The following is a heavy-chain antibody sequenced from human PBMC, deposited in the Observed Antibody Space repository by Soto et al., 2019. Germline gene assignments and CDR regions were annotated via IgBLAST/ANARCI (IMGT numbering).Heavy chain of an antibody. Sequence: SETLSLTCTVSGGSISSSSYYWGWIRQPPGKGLEWIGSIYYSGSTYYNPSLKSRVTISVDTSKNQFSLKLSSVTAADTAVYYCANPSGGIAAAGAMGVNAFDIWGQGTMVTVSS. CDR2: IYYSGST. CDR3: ANPSGGIAAAGAMGVNAFDI. D-gene: IGHD6-13*01. V-gene: IGHV4-39*01. CDR1: GGSISSSSYY. J-gene: IGHJ3*02.